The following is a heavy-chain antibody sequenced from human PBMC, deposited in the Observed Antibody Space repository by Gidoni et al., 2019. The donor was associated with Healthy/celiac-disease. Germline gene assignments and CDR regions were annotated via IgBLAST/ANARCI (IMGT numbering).Heavy chain of an antibody. CDR1: GGSISSSSYY. Sequence: QPQLQASGPGLVMPSETLSLTCTVSGGSISSSSYYWGWIRQPPGKGLEWIGSIYYSGSTYYNPSLKSRVTISVDTSKNQFSLKLSSARSGAAVAATVGNYWGQGTLVTVSS. CDR3: GNY. D-gene: IGHD6-19*01. V-gene: IGHV4-39*07. CDR2: IYYSGST. J-gene: IGHJ4*02.